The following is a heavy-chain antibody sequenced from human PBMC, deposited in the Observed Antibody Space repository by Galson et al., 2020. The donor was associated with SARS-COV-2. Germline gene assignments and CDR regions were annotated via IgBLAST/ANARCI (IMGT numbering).Heavy chain of an antibody. J-gene: IGHJ4*02. CDR2: INPGDVTT. CDR3: VLVGDILTGFHRLTGS. Sequence: ASVKVSCKASGYTFTSYYMHWVRQAPGQGLERMGIINPGDVTTDYAQKFQGRITKTRDTSTSTVYMELSSLRSEDKAVYYCVLVGDILTGFHRLTGSWGQGNLVNVSS. CDR1: GYTFTSYY. D-gene: IGHD3-9*01. V-gene: IGHV1-46*01.